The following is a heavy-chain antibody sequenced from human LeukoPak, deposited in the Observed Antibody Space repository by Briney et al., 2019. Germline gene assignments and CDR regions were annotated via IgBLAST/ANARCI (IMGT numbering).Heavy chain of an antibody. Sequence: PGGSLRLSCAASGFTFSSYWMNWVRQAPGKGLEWVANIKQDGSEKFYVDSVKGRFTISRDNAKNSLYLQMNSLRAEDTAVYYCARGNYYDSSGYFPFNYWGQGTLVTVSS. CDR1: GFTFSSYW. J-gene: IGHJ4*02. D-gene: IGHD3-22*01. CDR3: ARGNYYDSSGYFPFNY. V-gene: IGHV3-7*01. CDR2: IKQDGSEK.